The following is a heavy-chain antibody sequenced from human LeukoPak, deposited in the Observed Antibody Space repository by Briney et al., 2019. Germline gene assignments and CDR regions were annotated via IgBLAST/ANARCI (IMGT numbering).Heavy chain of an antibody. Sequence: PGGSLRLSCAASGFTFSDYYMSWIRQAPGKGLEWVSYISSSGSTIYYADSVKGRFTISRDNAKNSLYLQMNSLRAEDTAVYYCARDARIRLHLRGRYSSGPNDYWGQETLVTVSS. CDR1: GFTFSDYY. J-gene: IGHJ4*02. CDR2: ISSSGSTI. D-gene: IGHD6-19*01. V-gene: IGHV3-11*04. CDR3: ARDARIRLHLRGRYSSGPNDY.